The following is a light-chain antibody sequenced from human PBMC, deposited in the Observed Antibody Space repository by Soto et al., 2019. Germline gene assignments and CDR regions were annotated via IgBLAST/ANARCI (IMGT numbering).Light chain of an antibody. V-gene: IGLV1-40*01. CDR1: SSNIGANND. J-gene: IGLJ2*01. CDR3: QSYDSSLSGHVV. CDR2: GNS. Sequence: QSVLTQPPSVSGAPGQRVIISCTGGSSNIGANNDVHWYQQTPGRAPKLLIYGNSNRPSGVPDRFSGSKSGTSASLAITGLQAEDEADYYCQSYDSSLSGHVVFGGGTQLTVL.